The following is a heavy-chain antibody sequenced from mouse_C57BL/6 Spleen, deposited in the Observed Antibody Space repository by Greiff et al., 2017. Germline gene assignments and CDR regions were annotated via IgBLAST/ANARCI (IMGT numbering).Heavy chain of an antibody. CDR3: ARHGGSDSIDY. D-gene: IGHD1-1*02. CDR2: ISSGGSYT. Sequence: EVKLQESGGDLVKPGGSLKLSCAASGFTFSSYGMSWVRQTPDKRLEWVATISSGGSYTYYPDSVKGRFTISRDNAKNTLYLQMSSLTSEDTAMYYSARHGGSDSIDYWGQGTPLTVSS. J-gene: IGHJ2*01. V-gene: IGHV5-6*01. CDR1: GFTFSSYG.